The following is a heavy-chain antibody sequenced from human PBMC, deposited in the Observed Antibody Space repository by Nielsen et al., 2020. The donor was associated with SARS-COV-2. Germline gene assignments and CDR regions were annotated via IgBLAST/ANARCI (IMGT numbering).Heavy chain of an antibody. CDR3: TTGLRFLEWSAYYMDV. Sequence: GESLKISCVASGFTFSNAWMSWVRQAPGKGLEWVGRIKSKTGGGTTDYAAPVKGRFTISRDDSKNTLYLQMNSLKTEDTAVYYCTTGLRFLEWSAYYMDVWGKGTMVTVSS. CDR2: IKSKTGGGTT. CDR1: GFTFSNAW. J-gene: IGHJ6*03. V-gene: IGHV3-15*01. D-gene: IGHD3-3*01.